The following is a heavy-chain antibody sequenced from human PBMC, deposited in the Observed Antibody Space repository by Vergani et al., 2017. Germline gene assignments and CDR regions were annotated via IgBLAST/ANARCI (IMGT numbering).Heavy chain of an antibody. Sequence: QVQLVESGGGVVQPGRSLRLSCAASGFTFSSYAMHWVRQAPGKGLEWVAVIAYDGSNKYYADSVKGRFTISRDNSKNTLYLQMNSLRAEDTAVYYCAREYYCSSTSCYTESYYYYYMDVWGKGTTVTVSS. CDR3: AREYYCSSTSCYTESYYYYYMDV. J-gene: IGHJ6*03. CDR1: GFTFSSYA. V-gene: IGHV3-30*07. CDR2: IAYDGSNK. D-gene: IGHD2-2*02.